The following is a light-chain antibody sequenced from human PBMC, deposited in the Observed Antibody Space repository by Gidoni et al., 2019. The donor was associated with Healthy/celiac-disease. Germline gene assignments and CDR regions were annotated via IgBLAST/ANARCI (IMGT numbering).Light chain of an antibody. V-gene: IGKV3-20*01. J-gene: IGKJ5*01. CDR2: GAS. Sequence: EIVLTQSPGTLSLSPGERATLSCRASQSVSSSYLAGYQQKPGQAPRLLIYGASSRATGIPDRFSGSGSGTDFTLTISRLEPEDFAVYYCQQYGSSPLITFGQGTQLEIK. CDR1: QSVSSSY. CDR3: QQYGSSPLIT.